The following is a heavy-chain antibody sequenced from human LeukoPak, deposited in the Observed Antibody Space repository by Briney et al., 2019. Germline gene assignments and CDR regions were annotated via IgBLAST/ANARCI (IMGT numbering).Heavy chain of an antibody. J-gene: IGHJ4*02. CDR1: GGSISSGDYY. Sequence: PSETLSLTCTVSGGSISSGDYYWSWIRQPPGKGLEWIGYIYYSGSTNYNPSLKSRVTISVDTSKNQFSLKLSSVTAADTAVYYCARGGDGYNYEVVDYWGQGTLVTVSS. D-gene: IGHD5-24*01. V-gene: IGHV4-61*08. CDR3: ARGGDGYNYEVVDY. CDR2: IYYSGST.